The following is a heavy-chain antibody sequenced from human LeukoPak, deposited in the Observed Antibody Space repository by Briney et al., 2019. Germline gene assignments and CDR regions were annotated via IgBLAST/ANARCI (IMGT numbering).Heavy chain of an antibody. Sequence: PSWTLSLTCGVSGGSITSTNWWGWVRHPPGQGLEWIGEISLSGLTNYHPSLKSRATMALDKSKNHPSLNLTSVTAADTAVYYCSRENGAFSPFGYWGQGTLVTVPP. CDR2: ISLSGLT. V-gene: IGHV4-4*02. CDR3: SRENGAFSPFGY. CDR1: GGSITSTNW. J-gene: IGHJ4*02. D-gene: IGHD2-8*01.